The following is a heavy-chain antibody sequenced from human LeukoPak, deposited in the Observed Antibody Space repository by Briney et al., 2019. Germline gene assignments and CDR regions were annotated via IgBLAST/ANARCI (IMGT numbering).Heavy chain of an antibody. CDR2: INHSGST. V-gene: IGHV4-34*01. CDR1: GGSFSGYY. J-gene: IGHJ5*02. D-gene: IGHD1-1*01. CDR3: ARGGLGWNDRGRWFDP. Sequence: PSETLSLTCAVYGGSFSGYYWNWIRQPPGKGLEWIGEINHSGSTNYNPSLKSRVTISVDTSKNQFSLKLSSVTAADTAVYYCARGGLGWNDRGRWFDPWGQGTLVTVSS.